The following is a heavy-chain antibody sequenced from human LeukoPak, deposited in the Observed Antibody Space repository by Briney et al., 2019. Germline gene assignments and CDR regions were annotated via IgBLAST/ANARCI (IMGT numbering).Heavy chain of an antibody. V-gene: IGHV3-11*01. D-gene: IGHD3-10*01. CDR2: ISSSGSTI. J-gene: IGHJ4*02. CDR1: GFTFSTFW. CDR3: RGSRGGSGSYKTFDY. Sequence: GGSLRLSCAASGFTFSTFWMHWVRQGPGKGLEWVSYISSSGSTIYYADSVKGRFTISRDNAKNSLYLQMNSLRAEDTAVYYCRGSRGGSGSYKTFDYWGQGTLVTVSS.